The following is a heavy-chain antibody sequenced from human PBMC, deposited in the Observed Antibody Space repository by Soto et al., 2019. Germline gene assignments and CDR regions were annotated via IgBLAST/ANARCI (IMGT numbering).Heavy chain of an antibody. V-gene: IGHV3-7*01. Sequence: EVQLVESGGDLVQPGGSLRLSCTVSGFTFSSYWMTWVRRAPGKGLEWVANIKEDGSQKYYVGSVKGRFTISRDNAKNSLYLQMDSLRDDDTAVYYCARDSDDGGNSFDYWGQGTLVTVSS. CDR2: IKEDGSQK. CDR1: GFTFSSYW. J-gene: IGHJ4*02. CDR3: ARDSDDGGNSFDY. D-gene: IGHD4-17*01.